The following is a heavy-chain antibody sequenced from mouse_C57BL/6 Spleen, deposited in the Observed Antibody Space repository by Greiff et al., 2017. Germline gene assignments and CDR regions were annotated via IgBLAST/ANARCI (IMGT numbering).Heavy chain of an antibody. CDR3: TRSHIYYSGSSYYFDY. CDR1: GYTFTDYE. CDR2: IDPETGGT. V-gene: IGHV1-15*01. J-gene: IGHJ2*01. Sequence: VQLQQSGAELVRPGASVTLSCKASGYTFTDYEMHWVKQTPVHGLEWIGAIDPETGGTAYNQKFKGKAILTADKSSSTAYMELRSLTSEDSAVYYCTRSHIYYSGSSYYFDYWGQGTTLTVSS. D-gene: IGHD1-1*01.